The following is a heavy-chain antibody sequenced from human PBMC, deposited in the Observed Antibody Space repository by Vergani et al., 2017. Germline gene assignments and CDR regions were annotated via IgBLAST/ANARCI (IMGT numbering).Heavy chain of an antibody. CDR3: ARHSTVEWLVKLGWIDP. D-gene: IGHD6-19*01. CDR1: DASIRSSNYY. CDR2: IYYSGST. Sequence: QLQLQESGPGLVKPSATLSLTCSVSDASIRSSNYYWGWIRQPPGKGLEWIASIYYSGSTYYNPSLKIRVTISVDTSKNQFSLKLSSVTAADTDVYFCARHSTVEWLVKLGWIDPWGQGILVTVSS. V-gene: IGHV4-39*01. J-gene: IGHJ5*02.